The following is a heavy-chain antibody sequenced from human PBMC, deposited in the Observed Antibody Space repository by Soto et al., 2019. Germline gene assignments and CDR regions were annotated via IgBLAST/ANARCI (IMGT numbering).Heavy chain of an antibody. CDR3: ARRYGDCFDY. V-gene: IGHV4-59*08. D-gene: IGHD4-17*01. CDR2: IYYSGST. J-gene: IGHJ4*02. Sequence: QVQLQESGPGLVKPSETLSLTCTVSGGSISSYYWSWLRQPPGKGLEWIWYIYYSGSTNYNPSLKSRVTISVDTSKNQFSLKLSSVTAADTAVYYCARRYGDCFDYWGQGTLVTVSS. CDR1: GGSISSYY.